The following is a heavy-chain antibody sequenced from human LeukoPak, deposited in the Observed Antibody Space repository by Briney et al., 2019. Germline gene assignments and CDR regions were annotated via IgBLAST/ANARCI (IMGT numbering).Heavy chain of an antibody. D-gene: IGHD7-27*01. CDR1: AFTVSSNY. CDR2: IYSGGST. CDR3: ASNWGNETGLH. Sequence: PGGSLRLSCAASAFTVSSNYMSWVRQAPGKGLEWVSVIYSGGSTYYADSVKGRFTISRDNSKNTLYLQMNSLRAEDTAVYYCASNWGNETGLHWGQGTLVTVSS. V-gene: IGHV3-53*01. J-gene: IGHJ4*02.